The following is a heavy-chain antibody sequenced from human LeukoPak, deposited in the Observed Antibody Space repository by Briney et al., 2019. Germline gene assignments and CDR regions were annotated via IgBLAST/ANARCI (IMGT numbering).Heavy chain of an antibody. D-gene: IGHD1-26*01. J-gene: IGHJ4*02. CDR2: ISTSGDRT. CDR3: ARSAVGTSCCTAVDY. CDR1: GFTFSPYP. V-gene: IGHV3-23*01. Sequence: PGGSLRLSCAASGFTFSPYPMTWVRQAPGKGLEWVSGISTSGDRTYYADSVKGRFTISRDNSKNTLYLQMNSLRAEDTAEYYCARSAVGTSCCTAVDYWGQGTLVTVYS.